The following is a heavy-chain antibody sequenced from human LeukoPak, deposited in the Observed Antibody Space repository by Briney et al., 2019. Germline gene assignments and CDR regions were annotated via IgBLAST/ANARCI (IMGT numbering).Heavy chain of an antibody. V-gene: IGHV2-70*04. CDR2: IDWDDDK. J-gene: IGHJ4*02. Sequence: SGPALVKPTQTLILTCTFSGFSLSTSGMRVSWIRQPPGKALEWLARIDWDDDKFYSTSLKTRLTISKDTSKNQVVLTMTNMDPVDTATYYCARGDSSSSEGSFGYWGQGTLVTVSS. CDR3: ARGDSSSSEGSFGY. CDR1: GFSLSTSGMR. D-gene: IGHD6-6*01.